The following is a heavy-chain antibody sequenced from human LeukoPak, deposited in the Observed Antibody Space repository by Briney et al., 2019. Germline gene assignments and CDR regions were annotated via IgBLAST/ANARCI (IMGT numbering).Heavy chain of an antibody. CDR2: ITRDGSST. D-gene: IGHD5-18*01. CDR3: ARDLGYEAWISFCGGMDV. Sequence: GGSLRLSCAASGLSVGSNYMTWVRQAPGKGLVWVSRITRDGSSTTYADSVKGRLTTSRDDAKNTLYRQMDSLGDEYTAVDYGARDLGYEAWISFCGGMDVWGNGTTVIVSS. J-gene: IGHJ6*04. CDR1: GLSVGSNY. V-gene: IGHV3-74*01.